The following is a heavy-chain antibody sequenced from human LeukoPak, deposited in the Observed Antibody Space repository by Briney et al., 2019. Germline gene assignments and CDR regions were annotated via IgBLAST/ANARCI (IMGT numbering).Heavy chain of an antibody. J-gene: IGHJ4*02. CDR3: AKAPVTSCRGAYCYPFDY. Sequence: GGSLRLSCAASGFTFSSYGMSWVRQAPGKGLEWVSAISGSGGSTYYADSVRGRFTISRDSSKNTLYLQMNSLRAEDAAVYYCAKAPVTSCRGAYCYPFDYWGQGTLVTVSS. V-gene: IGHV3-23*01. D-gene: IGHD2-21*01. CDR2: ISGSGGST. CDR1: GFTFSSYG.